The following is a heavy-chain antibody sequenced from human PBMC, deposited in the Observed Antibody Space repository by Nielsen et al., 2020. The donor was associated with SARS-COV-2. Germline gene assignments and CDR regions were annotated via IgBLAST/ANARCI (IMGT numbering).Heavy chain of an antibody. CDR3: AVGYGDAYYYYGMDV. V-gene: IGHV1-69*04. D-gene: IGHD4-17*01. CDR1: GYTFTSYG. J-gene: IGHJ6*02. Sequence: SVKVSCKASGYTFTSYGTSWVRQAPGQGLEWMGRIIPILGIANYAQKFQGRVTITADKSTSTAYMELSSLRSEDTAVYYCAVGYGDAYYYYGMDVWGQGTTVTVSS. CDR2: IIPILGIA.